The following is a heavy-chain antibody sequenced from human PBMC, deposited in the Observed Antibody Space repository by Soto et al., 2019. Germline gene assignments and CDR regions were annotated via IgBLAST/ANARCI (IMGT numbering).Heavy chain of an antibody. V-gene: IGHV4-34*01. Sequence: ASETLSLTCAVYGVSFTGYYWSWIRQPPGKGLEWIGEINHSGSTNYNPSVKSRVTISVDTYKKQFSLKLSSVTAADTAVYYCATSYYNFWSGYYLAYFDYWGQGTLVTVSS. D-gene: IGHD3-3*01. J-gene: IGHJ4*02. CDR1: GVSFTGYY. CDR3: ATSYYNFWSGYYLAYFDY. CDR2: INHSGST.